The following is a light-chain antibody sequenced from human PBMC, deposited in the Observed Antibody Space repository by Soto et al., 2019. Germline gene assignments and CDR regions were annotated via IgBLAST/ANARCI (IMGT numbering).Light chain of an antibody. CDR1: QSVSSSY. V-gene: IGKV3-20*01. CDR2: GAS. Sequence: EIELTQSPGTLSLSPGERATLSCRASQSVSSSYLAWYQQKPGQAPRLLIYGASSRATGIPDRFSGSGSGTDFTLTISRLEPDDFAVYYCQQYGSLPITFGQGTRLEIK. J-gene: IGKJ5*01. CDR3: QQYGSLPIT.